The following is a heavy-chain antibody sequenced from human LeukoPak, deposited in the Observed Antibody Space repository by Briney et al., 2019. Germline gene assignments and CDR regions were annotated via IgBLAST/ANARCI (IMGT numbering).Heavy chain of an antibody. D-gene: IGHD3-9*01. Sequence: GGSLRLSCAASGFTFSNAWMSWVRQAPGKGLEWVGRIKSKTDGGTTDYAAPVKGRFTISRDDSKNTLYLQMNSLKTEDTAVYYCTTSLRYFDVLDYWGQGTLVTVSS. CDR1: GFTFSNAW. CDR3: TTSLRYFDVLDY. J-gene: IGHJ4*02. V-gene: IGHV3-15*01. CDR2: IKSKTDGGTT.